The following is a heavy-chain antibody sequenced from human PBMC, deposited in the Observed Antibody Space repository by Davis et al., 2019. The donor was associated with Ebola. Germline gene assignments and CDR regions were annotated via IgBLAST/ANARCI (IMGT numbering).Heavy chain of an antibody. Sequence: AASVKVSCKASGYTFAAHYIHWVRQAPGQGLEWMGRINPNFGGKIYAPKFQDRVTMTINTSITTVYMEVDRLRSDDTAVYYCARGHTYGRWDDWCDPWGQGTPVTVSS. J-gene: IGHJ5*02. CDR3: ARGHTYGRWDDWCDP. V-gene: IGHV1-2*06. CDR2: INPNFGGK. CDR1: GYTFAAHY. D-gene: IGHD5-18*01.